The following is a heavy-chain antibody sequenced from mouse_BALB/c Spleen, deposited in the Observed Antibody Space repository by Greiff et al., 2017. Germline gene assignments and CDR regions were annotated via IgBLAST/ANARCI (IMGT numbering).Heavy chain of an antibody. J-gene: IGHJ3*01. V-gene: IGHV5-4*02. CDR1: GFTFSDYY. CDR3: ARGGFAY. Sequence: VQLKESGGGLVKPGGSLKLSCAASGFTFSDYYMYCVRQTPEKRLEWVATISDGGSYTYYPDSVKGRFTISRDNAKNNLYLQMSSLKSEDTAMYYCARGGFAYWGQGTLVTVSA. CDR2: ISDGGSYT.